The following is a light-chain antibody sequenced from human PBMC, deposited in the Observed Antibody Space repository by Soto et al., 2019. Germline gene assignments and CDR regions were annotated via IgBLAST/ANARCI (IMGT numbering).Light chain of an antibody. V-gene: IGKV3-15*01. CDR2: GAA. CDR1: QSISNS. CDR3: QQYNNWPPIT. J-gene: IGKJ5*01. Sequence: ERVMTQSPASMSVSLGERATLSCRTRQSISNSLAWYQHQPGQAPVLLIQGAAARATRMPVRFRGSGSGTELTLTITSLQSEDVAFDSCQQYNNWPPITFGQGTRLEI.